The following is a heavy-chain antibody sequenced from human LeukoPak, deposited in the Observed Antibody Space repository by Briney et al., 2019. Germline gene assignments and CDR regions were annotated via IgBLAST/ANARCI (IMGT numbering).Heavy chain of an antibody. CDR2: ISYDGSNK. J-gene: IGHJ6*04. CDR1: GFTFSSYG. Sequence: PGGSLRLSCAASGFTFSSYGMHWVRQAPGKGLEWVAVISYDGSNKYYADSVKGRFTISRDNSKNTLYLQMNSLRAEDTAVYYCAKADYGDYPYYYHGMDVWGKGTTVTVSS. CDR3: AKADYGDYPYYYHGMDV. V-gene: IGHV3-30*18. D-gene: IGHD4-17*01.